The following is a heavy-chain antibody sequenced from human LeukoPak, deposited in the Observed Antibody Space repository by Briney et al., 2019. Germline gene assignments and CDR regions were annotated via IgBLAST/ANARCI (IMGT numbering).Heavy chain of an antibody. CDR2: INQGGSEK. V-gene: IGHV3-7*01. J-gene: IGHJ4*02. Sequence: PGGSLRLSCAASGLIFSRYWMSWVRRAPGKGLEGVADINQGGSEKFYVDSVKGRFTISRDNARNSLYLQMNSLRAEDTAIYYCARVTSGGVGSFDYWGQGTLVTVSS. CDR1: GLIFSRYW. CDR3: ARVTSGGVGSFDY. D-gene: IGHD3-16*01.